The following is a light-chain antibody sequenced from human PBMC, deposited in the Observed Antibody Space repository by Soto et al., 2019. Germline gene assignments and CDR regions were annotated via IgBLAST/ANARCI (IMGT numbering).Light chain of an antibody. CDR1: QSVSNN. J-gene: IGKJ2*01. CDR2: DAS. Sequence: EIVLTQSPATLSLSPGERATLSCRASQSVSNNLGWYQQKPGQAPRLLIYDASNRATDIPARFSGSGSGTDFTLTINGLEPEDFAVYCCQQRSNWPRTFGQGTKLEIK. CDR3: QQRSNWPRT. V-gene: IGKV3-11*01.